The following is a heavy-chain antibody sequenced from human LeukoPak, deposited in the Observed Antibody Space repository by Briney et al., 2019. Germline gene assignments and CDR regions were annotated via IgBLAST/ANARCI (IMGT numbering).Heavy chain of an antibody. Sequence: SDTLSLTCTVSGGSISSYYWNWIRQPPGKGLEWIGYIYYSGSTNYNPSLKSRVTISVDTSKNQFSLKLSSVTAADTAVYYCARHPGAIPFDTWGQGTLVTVSS. CDR1: GGSISSYY. J-gene: IGHJ5*02. CDR3: ARHPGAIPFDT. V-gene: IGHV4-59*08. CDR2: IYYSGST. D-gene: IGHD1-26*01.